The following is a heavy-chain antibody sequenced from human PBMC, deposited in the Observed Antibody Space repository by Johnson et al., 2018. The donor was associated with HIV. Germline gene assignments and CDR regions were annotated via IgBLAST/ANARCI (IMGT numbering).Heavy chain of an antibody. CDR2: IGTAGDT. D-gene: IGHD4-11*01. CDR3: ARETVTSGAFDI. Sequence: YLVESGGGLVQPGGSLRLSCAASGFTFSSYDMHWVRQATGKGLEWVSAIGTAGDTYYPGSVKGRFTISRENAKNSLYLQMNSLRAGDTAVYYCARETVTSGAFDIWGQGTMVTVSS. V-gene: IGHV3-13*01. CDR1: GFTFSSYD. J-gene: IGHJ3*02.